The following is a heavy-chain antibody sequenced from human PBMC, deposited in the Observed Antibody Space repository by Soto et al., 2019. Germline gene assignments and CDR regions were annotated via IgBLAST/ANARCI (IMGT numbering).Heavy chain of an antibody. CDR1: GFTFSHYT. CDR3: ANGGLHGSIDGGLSYFHH. D-gene: IGHD2-15*01. J-gene: IGHJ4*02. Sequence: EVQMLESGGYLVQPGGSLRVSCASGFTFSHYTMAWVRQAPGKGLEWVSGFSRSNGVAYYADSVKGRFTISRDNSKNTVFQQMNSLRADDTAVYYCANGGLHGSIDGGLSYFHHWDQGTLVTVSS. V-gene: IGHV3-23*01. CDR2: FSRSNGVA.